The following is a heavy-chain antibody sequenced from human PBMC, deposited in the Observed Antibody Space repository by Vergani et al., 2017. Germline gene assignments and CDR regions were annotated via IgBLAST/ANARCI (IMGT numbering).Heavy chain of an antibody. D-gene: IGHD3-10*01. CDR1: GGSISSGDYY. J-gene: IGHJ5*02. CDR3: ARALLLWFGELWSWFDP. Sequence: QVQLQESGPGLVKPSQTLSLTCTVSGGSISSGDYYWSWIRQPPGKGLEWIGYIYYSGSTYYNPSLKSRVTISVDTSKNQFSLKLSSVTAADTAVYYCARALLLWFGELWSWFDPWGQGTLVTVSS. V-gene: IGHV4-30-4*08. CDR2: IYYSGST.